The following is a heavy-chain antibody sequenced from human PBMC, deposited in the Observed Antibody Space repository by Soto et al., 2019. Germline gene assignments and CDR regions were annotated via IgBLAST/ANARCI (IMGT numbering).Heavy chain of an antibody. Sequence: SETLSLTCAVSGYSISSGYYWGWIRQPPGKGLEWIGSIYHSGSTYYNPSLKSRVTISVDTSKSQFSLKLSSVTAADTAVYYCARYYYDSSGYYQGDGNWFDPWGQGTLATVSS. V-gene: IGHV4-38-2*01. CDR3: ARYYYDSSGYYQGDGNWFDP. D-gene: IGHD3-22*01. CDR2: IYHSGST. J-gene: IGHJ5*02. CDR1: GYSISSGYY.